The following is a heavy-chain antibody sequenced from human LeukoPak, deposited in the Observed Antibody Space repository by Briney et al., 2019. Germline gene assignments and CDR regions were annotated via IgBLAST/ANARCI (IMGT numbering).Heavy chain of an antibody. CDR2: ISSSGSTI. Sequence: GGSLRLSCAASGFTFSDYYMSWIRQAPGKGLEWVSYISSSGSTIYYADSVRGRFTISRDNAKNSLYLQMNSLRAEDTAVYYCARLVGSAGSPYFQHWGQGTLVTVSS. J-gene: IGHJ1*01. V-gene: IGHV3-11*01. CDR1: GFTFSDYY. D-gene: IGHD2-15*01. CDR3: ARLVGSAGSPYFQH.